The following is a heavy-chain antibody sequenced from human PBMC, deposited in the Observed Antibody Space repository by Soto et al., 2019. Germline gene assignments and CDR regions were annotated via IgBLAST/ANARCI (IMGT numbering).Heavy chain of an antibody. V-gene: IGHV3-23*01. Sequence: GGYLRLACAAYGLTCNRYAMSCALHASRKGLEWVSAISGSGGSTYYADSVKGRFTISRDNSKNTLYLQMNSLRAEDTAVYYCAKCIVACLDGRYLFDFWSQGTLV. D-gene: IGHD6-6*01. CDR1: GLTCNRYA. CDR3: AKCIVACLDGRYLFDF. CDR2: ISGSGGST. J-gene: IGHJ1*01.